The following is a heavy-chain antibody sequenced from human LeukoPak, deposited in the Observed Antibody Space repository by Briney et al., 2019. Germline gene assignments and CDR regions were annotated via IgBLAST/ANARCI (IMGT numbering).Heavy chain of an antibody. CDR1: GFTFSSYG. J-gene: IGHJ5*02. V-gene: IGHV3-30*03. D-gene: IGHD2-21*01. CDR3: ATTGLLGDIP. Sequence: PGGSLRLSCPTSGFTFSSYGMHWVRQAPGKGLEWVAVISYDGSNKYYAVSVKGRFTISRDNSRNTVYLQMNSLRAEDTAVYYCATTGLLGDIPWGQGTLVTVSS. CDR2: ISYDGSNK.